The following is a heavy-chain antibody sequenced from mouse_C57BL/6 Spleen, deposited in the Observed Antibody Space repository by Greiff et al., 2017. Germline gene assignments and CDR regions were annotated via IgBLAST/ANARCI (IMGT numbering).Heavy chain of an antibody. Sequence: QVQLKQPGAELVKPGASVKMSCKASGYTFTSYWITWVKQRPGQGLEWIGDIYPGSGSTNYNEKFKSKATLTVDTSSSTAYMQLSSLTSEDSAVYYCARMGGYYDYYAMDYWGQGTSVTVSS. CDR1: GYTFTSYW. CDR2: IYPGSGST. CDR3: ARMGGYYDYYAMDY. V-gene: IGHV1-55*01. J-gene: IGHJ4*01. D-gene: IGHD2-3*01.